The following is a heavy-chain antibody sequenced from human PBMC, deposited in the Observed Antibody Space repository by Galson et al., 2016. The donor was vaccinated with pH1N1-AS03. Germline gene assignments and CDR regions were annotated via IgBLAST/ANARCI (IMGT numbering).Heavy chain of an antibody. Sequence: SLRLSCAASGFKFETYSMHWVRQAPGKGLDWLSIVSHGGGNRNYADSVKGRFTISRDNSKNTLFLQMNNLRVENTAVYYCARVSSSGWYGNEDALDKWGPGTLVTVSS. CDR3: ARVSSSGWYGNEDALDK. J-gene: IGHJ3*02. CDR2: VSHGGGNR. V-gene: IGHV3-30*14. D-gene: IGHD6-19*01. CDR1: GFKFETYS.